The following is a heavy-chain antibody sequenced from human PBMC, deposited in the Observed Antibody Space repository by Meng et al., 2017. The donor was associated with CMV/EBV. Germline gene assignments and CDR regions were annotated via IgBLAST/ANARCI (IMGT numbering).Heavy chain of an antibody. CDR1: GGAISSGDYY. J-gene: IGHJ4*02. CDR2: IYYSGST. CDR3: ARAQYSSSCDY. V-gene: IGHV4-30-4*08. D-gene: IGHD6-13*01. Sequence: QLQSPAPVCLKPSQTLSIPCTVSGGAISSGDYYWSWIRQPPGKGLEWIGYIYYSGSTYYNPSLKSRVTISVDTSKNQFSLKLSSVTAADTAVYYCARAQYSSSCDYWGQGTLVTVSS.